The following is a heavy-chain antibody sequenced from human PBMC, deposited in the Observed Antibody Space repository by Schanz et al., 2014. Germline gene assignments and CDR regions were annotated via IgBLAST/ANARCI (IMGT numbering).Heavy chain of an antibody. CDR1: RSTFSSYT. Sequence: QVQLVQSGAEVKKPGSSVKVSCKASRSTFSSYTISWVRQARGQGLEWVGRFIPILDVGNYAQQFQGRVTFTAGESTSTTYMELSGLRYEDTALYYCARGTMPGAFDIWGQGTMVTVSS. CDR3: ARGTMPGAFDI. D-gene: IGHD1-26*01. CDR2: FIPILDVG. V-gene: IGHV1-69*02. J-gene: IGHJ3*02.